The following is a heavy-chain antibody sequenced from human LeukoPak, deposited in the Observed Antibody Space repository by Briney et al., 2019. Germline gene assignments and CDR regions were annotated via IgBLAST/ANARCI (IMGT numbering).Heavy chain of an antibody. CDR1: GYTFTDYY. CDR2: INPNSGAT. CDR3: ARVPRNSGYDLIDY. D-gene: IGHD5-12*01. Sequence: GASVKVSCKASGYTFTDYYIHWVRQAPGQGLEWMGWINPNSGATYYAQKFQGRVTMTTDTSTTTAYMELRSLRSDDTAVYYCARVPRNSGYDLIDYWGQGTLVTVSS. J-gene: IGHJ4*02. V-gene: IGHV1-2*02.